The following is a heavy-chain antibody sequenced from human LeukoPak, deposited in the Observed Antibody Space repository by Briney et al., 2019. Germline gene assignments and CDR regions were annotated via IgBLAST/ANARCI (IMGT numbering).Heavy chain of an antibody. V-gene: IGHV3-23*01. CDR1: GFTFSTFA. J-gene: IGHJ4*02. D-gene: IGHD6-13*01. CDR2: SGEI. CDR3: AKASRDIPAAGPSGYYFDY. Sequence: GGSLRLSCAASGFTFSTFAMIWVRQPPGKGLEWVSSSGEIHYADSVRGRFTISRDNSKSTLSLQMNNLRAEDTAIYYCAKASRDIPAAGPSGYYFDYWGQGTLVTVSS.